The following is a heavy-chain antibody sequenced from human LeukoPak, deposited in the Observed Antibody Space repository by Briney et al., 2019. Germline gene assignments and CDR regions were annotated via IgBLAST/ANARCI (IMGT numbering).Heavy chain of an antibody. D-gene: IGHD2-15*01. J-gene: IGHJ4*02. CDR3: AKDLSYIGFGY. V-gene: IGHV3-7*03. Sequence: GGSLRLSCAASGFTFSSYWMSWVRQAPGKGLEWVANIKQDGSERNYVDSVKGRFTISRDNAKDSLFLQMNSLRAEDTAVYYCAKDLSYIGFGYWGQGTLVTVSS. CDR1: GFTFSSYW. CDR2: IKQDGSER.